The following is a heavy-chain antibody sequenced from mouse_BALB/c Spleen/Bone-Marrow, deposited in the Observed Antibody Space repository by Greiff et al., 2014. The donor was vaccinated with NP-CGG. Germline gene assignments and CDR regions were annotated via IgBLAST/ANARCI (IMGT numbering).Heavy chain of an antibody. CDR2: INPSSGYT. J-gene: IGHJ2*01. D-gene: IGHD1-1*01. Sequence: VQLQQSGAELARPGASVKMSCKASGYTFTSYTMHWVKQRPGQGLEWIGYINPSSGYTNYNQKSKDKATLTADKSSSTAYMQLSSLTSEDSAVYYCVRGITTVVPRNHFDYWGQGTTLTVSS. CDR1: GYTFTSYT. V-gene: IGHV1-4*01. CDR3: VRGITTVVPRNHFDY.